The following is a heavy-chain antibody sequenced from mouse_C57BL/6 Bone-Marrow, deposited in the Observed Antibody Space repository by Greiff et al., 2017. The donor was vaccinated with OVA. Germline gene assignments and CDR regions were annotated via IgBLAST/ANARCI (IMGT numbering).Heavy chain of an antibody. Sequence: LVEPGASVKISCKASGYSFTDYNMNWVKQSNGKSLEWIGVINPNYGTTSYNQKFKGKATLTVDQSSSTAYMQLNSLTSEDSAVYYCARGRVGNYVGFAYWGQGTLVTVSA. V-gene: IGHV1-39*01. CDR2: INPNYGTT. CDR3: ARGRVGNYVGFAY. J-gene: IGHJ3*01. CDR1: GYSFTDYN. D-gene: IGHD2-1*01.